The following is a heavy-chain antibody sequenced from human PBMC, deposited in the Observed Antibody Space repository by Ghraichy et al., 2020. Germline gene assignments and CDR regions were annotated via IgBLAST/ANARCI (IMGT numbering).Heavy chain of an antibody. CDR3: VRHEFKRGYSYGKVTKNYYYYYGMDV. CDR2: INHSGST. V-gene: IGHV4-34*01. Sequence: SETLSLTCAVYGGSFSGYYWSWIRQPPGKGLEWIGEINHSGSTNYNPSLKSRVTISVDTSKNQFSLKLSSVTAADTAVYYCVRHEFKRGYSYGKVTKNYYYYYGMDVWGQGTTVTVSS. D-gene: IGHD5-18*01. CDR1: GGSFSGYY. J-gene: IGHJ6*02.